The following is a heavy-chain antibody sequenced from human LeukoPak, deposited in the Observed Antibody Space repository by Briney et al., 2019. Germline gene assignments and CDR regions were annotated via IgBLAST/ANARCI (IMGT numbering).Heavy chain of an antibody. CDR1: GGSISSYY. V-gene: IGHV4-59*01. D-gene: IGHD2-15*01. J-gene: IGHJ4*02. Sequence: SETLSLTCTVSGGSISSYYWSWIRQPPGKGLEWIGYIYYSGSTNYNPSLKSRVTISVDTPKNQFSLKLSSVTAADTAVYYCAIRYCSGGSRYFDYWGQGTLVTVSS. CDR3: AIRYCSGGSRYFDY. CDR2: IYYSGST.